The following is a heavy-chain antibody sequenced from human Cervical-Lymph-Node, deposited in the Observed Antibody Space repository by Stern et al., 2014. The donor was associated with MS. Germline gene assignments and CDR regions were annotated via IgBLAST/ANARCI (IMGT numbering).Heavy chain of an antibody. Sequence: QVQMVESGAEVTKPGSSVKVPCKASGGTFSKFPSSWARQAPGQGLVWMGGIFPVFGTPTYAQEFRGRVTITADVSTSTVYMELSSLRSDDTAVYYCALSSETSDRWYSLGYDLWGQGTLVTVSS. CDR2: IFPVFGTP. J-gene: IGHJ5*02. V-gene: IGHV1-69*01. D-gene: IGHD6-13*01. CDR3: ALSSETSDRWYSLGYDL. CDR1: GGTFSKFP.